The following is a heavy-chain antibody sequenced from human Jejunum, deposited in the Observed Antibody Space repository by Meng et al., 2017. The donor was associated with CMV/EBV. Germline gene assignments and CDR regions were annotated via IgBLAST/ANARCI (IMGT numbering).Heavy chain of an antibody. CDR2: ISSDGRST. Sequence: CAASGFTFSSYWMHWVRQAPGKGLVWVSSISSDGRSTSYADSVKGRFTISRDNAKNTLHLQMNSLRAEDTAVYYCARVGYSYAYDYWGQGTLVTVSS. D-gene: IGHD5-18*01. V-gene: IGHV3-74*01. CDR3: ARVGYSYAYDY. CDR1: GFTFSSYW. J-gene: IGHJ4*02.